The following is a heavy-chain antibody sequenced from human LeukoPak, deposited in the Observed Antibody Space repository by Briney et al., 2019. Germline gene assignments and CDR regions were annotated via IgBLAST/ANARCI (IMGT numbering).Heavy chain of an antibody. CDR2: TSYIGST. D-gene: IGHD4-17*01. CDR3: ARDLVTVTKGFDI. Sequence: PSETLSLTCTVSGDSFSSHYWTWIRQPPGKGLEWIGYTSYIGSTNYNPSLKSRVTISMDTSKNQFSLKLSSVTAADTAVYYCARDLVTVTKGFDIWGQGTMVSVSS. CDR1: GDSFSSHY. J-gene: IGHJ3*02. V-gene: IGHV4-59*11.